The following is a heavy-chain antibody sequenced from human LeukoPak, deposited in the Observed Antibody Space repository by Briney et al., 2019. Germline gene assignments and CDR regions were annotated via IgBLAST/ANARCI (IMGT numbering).Heavy chain of an antibody. J-gene: IGHJ6*03. CDR2: ANHVGDT. V-gene: IGHV4-34*01. CDR3: ARGRRVSGVRRINWARRENYYYYYIDV. D-gene: IGHD5-24*01. CDR1: GDSFSGYL. Sequence: SETLSLTCAVYGDSFSGYLWTWIRQSPGKGLEWIGDANHVGDTNLNPSLRGRVAIPVDTAKNQFSLRVTSVTGADTGLYFCARGRRVSGVRRINWARRENYYYYYIDVWGKGTTIIVS.